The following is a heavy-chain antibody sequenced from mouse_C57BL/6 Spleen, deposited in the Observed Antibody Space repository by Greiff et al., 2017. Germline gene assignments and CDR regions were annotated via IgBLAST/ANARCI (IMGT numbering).Heavy chain of an antibody. Sequence: DVHLVESGGGLVKPGGSLKLSCAASGFTFSDYGMHWVRQAPEKGLEWVAYISSGSSTIYYADTVKGRFTISRDNAKNTLFLQMTSLRSEDTAMYYCARGNYYGYDGFAYWGQGTLVTVSA. V-gene: IGHV5-17*01. CDR2: ISSGSSTI. J-gene: IGHJ3*01. CDR1: GFTFSDYG. CDR3: ARGNYYGYDGFAY. D-gene: IGHD2-2*01.